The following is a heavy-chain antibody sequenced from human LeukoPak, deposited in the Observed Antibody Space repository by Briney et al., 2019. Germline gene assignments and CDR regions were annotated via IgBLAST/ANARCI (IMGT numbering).Heavy chain of an antibody. CDR2: INSRTI. J-gene: IGHJ4*02. D-gene: IGHD1-14*01. CDR1: GFTFSTYG. CDR3: AKAEPASGYDY. V-gene: IGHV3-48*01. Sequence: GGSLRLSCAASGFTFSTYGMNWVRQAPGKGLEWVSYINSRTIYYADSVKGRFTISRDNAKNSVYLQMNSLRVDDTAVYYCAKAEPASGYDYWGQGTLVAVSS.